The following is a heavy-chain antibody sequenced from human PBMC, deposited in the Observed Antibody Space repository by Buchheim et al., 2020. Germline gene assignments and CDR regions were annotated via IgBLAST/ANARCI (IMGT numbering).Heavy chain of an antibody. CDR2: ISYDGSNK. J-gene: IGHJ4*02. D-gene: IGHD1-26*01. Sequence: QVQLVESGGGVVQPGRSLRLSCAASGFTFSSYAMHWVRQAPGKGLEWVAVISYDGSNKYYADSVKGRFTISRDNSKNTLYLQMNSLRAEDTAVYYCARGVAWWGLRGGSFDYWGQGTL. CDR1: GFTFSSYA. CDR3: ARGVAWWGLRGGSFDY. V-gene: IGHV3-30-3*01.